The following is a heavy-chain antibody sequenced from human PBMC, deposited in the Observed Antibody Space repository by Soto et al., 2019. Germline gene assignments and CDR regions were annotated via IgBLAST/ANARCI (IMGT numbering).Heavy chain of an antibody. V-gene: IGHV1-2*02. J-gene: IGHJ3*01. CDR3: VRGRAVAGINDEAFDL. D-gene: IGHD6-19*01. CDR1: VYIFSDYY. CDR2: LNTNSGDT. Sequence: GASVQVSYQASVYIFSDYYMQWVRQAPGQGRECMGWLNTNSGDTIYAQKFQGRVTVTGDPSISTAYMELSRLTSDDTAVYYCVRGRAVAGINDEAFDLWGQGTLVTVSS.